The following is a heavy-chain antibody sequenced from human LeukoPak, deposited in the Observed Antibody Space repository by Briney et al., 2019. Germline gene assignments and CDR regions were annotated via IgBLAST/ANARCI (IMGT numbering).Heavy chain of an antibody. D-gene: IGHD1-26*01. CDR1: GGSISSGSYY. V-gene: IGHV4-61*02. Sequence: PSQTLSLTCTVSGGSISSGSYYWSWIRQPAGKGLEWIGRIYTSGSTNYNPPLKSRVTISVDTSKNQFSLKLSSVTAADTAVYYCASSKGKWELPDYWGQGTLVTVSS. J-gene: IGHJ4*02. CDR2: IYTSGST. CDR3: ASSKGKWELPDY.